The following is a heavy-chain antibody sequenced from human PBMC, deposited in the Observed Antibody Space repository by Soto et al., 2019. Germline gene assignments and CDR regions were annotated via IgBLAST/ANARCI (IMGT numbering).Heavy chain of an antibody. CDR3: ARATAAGHYYYGMDV. CDR2: IYHSGST. Sequence: QLQLQESGSGLVKPSQTLSLTCAVSGGSISSGGYSWSWIRQPPGKGLEWIGYIYHSGSTHYNPSLKSRVTISVDRSKNQFSLKLSSVTAADTAVYYCARATAAGHYYYGMDVWGQGTTVTVSS. V-gene: IGHV4-30-2*01. CDR1: GGSISSGGYS. D-gene: IGHD6-13*01. J-gene: IGHJ6*02.